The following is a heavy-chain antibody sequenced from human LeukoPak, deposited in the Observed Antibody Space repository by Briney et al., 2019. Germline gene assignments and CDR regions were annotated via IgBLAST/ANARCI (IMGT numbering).Heavy chain of an antibody. Sequence: SETLSLTCTVSGGSISSGGYYWSWIRQHPGKGLEWIGYTYYSGSTYYSPSLKSRVTISVDTSKNQFSLKLSSVTAADTAVYYCARYRANTENFDYWGQGTLVTVSS. D-gene: IGHD5-18*01. CDR2: TYYSGST. V-gene: IGHV4-31*03. CDR3: ARYRANTENFDY. CDR1: GGSISSGGYY. J-gene: IGHJ4*02.